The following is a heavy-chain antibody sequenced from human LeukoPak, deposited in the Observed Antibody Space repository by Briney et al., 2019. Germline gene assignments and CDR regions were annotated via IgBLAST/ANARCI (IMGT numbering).Heavy chain of an antibody. CDR1: GFTVSSNY. CDR3: ARDVTGWFDP. J-gene: IGHJ5*02. CDR2: IYSGSST. D-gene: IGHD1-14*01. Sequence: PGGSLRLSCAASGFTVSSNYMSWVRQAPGKGLEWVSVIYSGSSTYYADSVKGRFTISRDNPKNTLYLQMNSLRAEDTAVYYCARDVTGWFDPWGQGTLVTVSS. V-gene: IGHV3-53*01.